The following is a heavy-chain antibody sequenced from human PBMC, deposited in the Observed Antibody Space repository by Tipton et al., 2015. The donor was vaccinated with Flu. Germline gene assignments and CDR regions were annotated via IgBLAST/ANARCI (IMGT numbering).Heavy chain of an antibody. Sequence: SLRLSCAASEFTFSSYWMSWVRQAPGKGLEWVANIKQDGSEKYYVDSVKGRFTISRDNAENSLYLQMNSLRAEDTAVYYCARPFNFYDSSGYVDYWGQGTLVTVSS. V-gene: IGHV3-7*01. CDR2: IKQDGSEK. CDR1: EFTFSSYW. J-gene: IGHJ4*02. D-gene: IGHD3-22*01. CDR3: ARPFNFYDSSGYVDY.